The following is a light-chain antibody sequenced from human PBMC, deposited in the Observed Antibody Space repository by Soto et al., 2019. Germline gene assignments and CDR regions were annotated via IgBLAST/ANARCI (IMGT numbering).Light chain of an antibody. CDR3: QSYDTSLSDVL. V-gene: IGLV1-40*01. Sequence: QAVVTQPPSVSGAPGQRVTVSCTGSSSNIGAGHHVHWYQQLPGTAPKLLIYNNDNRPSGVPDRFSGSKSGTSASLAISGLQTEDEAESYCQSYDTSLSDVLFGGGTKLTVL. CDR1: SSNIGAGHH. J-gene: IGLJ2*01. CDR2: NND.